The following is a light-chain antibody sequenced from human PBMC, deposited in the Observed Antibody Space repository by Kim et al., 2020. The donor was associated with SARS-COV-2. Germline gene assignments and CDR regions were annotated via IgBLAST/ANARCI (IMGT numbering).Light chain of an antibody. CDR3: QAWDSAVV. J-gene: IGLJ2*01. V-gene: IGLV3-1*01. CDR1: KWGEKY. Sequence: SVSPGQTASITCSGDKWGEKYAYGYQQKPGQSPVVVIYQDDKRPSGIPERFSGSNSGNTATLTISGTQSADEADYYCQAWDSAVVFGGGTQLTVL. CDR2: QDD.